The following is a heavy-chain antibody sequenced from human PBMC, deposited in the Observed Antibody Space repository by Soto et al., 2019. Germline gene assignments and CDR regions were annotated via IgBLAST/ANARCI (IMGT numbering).Heavy chain of an antibody. CDR3: ARERYQVISDGMDV. V-gene: IGHV1-2*02. CDR1: GYTFTGYY. CDR2: INPETGGT. Sequence: QVQLVQSGADVKTPGASVMVSCKASGYTFTGYYVHWVREATGQGLEWMGWINPETGGTSYAQKFQGRVTLSRDTSINTAYLELSRLRFDDAAVYFCARERYQVISDGMDVWGQGTTVTVSS. J-gene: IGHJ6*02. D-gene: IGHD2-2*01.